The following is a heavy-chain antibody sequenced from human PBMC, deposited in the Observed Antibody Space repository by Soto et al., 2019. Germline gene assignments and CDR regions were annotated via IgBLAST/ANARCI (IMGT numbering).Heavy chain of an antibody. CDR2: INHSGST. CDR3: ARGRTLITGTSLDY. V-gene: IGHV4-34*01. CDR1: GGSFSGYY. Sequence: QVQLQQLGAGLLKPSETLSLTCAVYGGSFSGYYWTWIRQSPGKGLEWIGEINHSGSTNYKPSLRSRVTIPVDTSKNQLSLKVNSVTAADTAVYYCARGRTLITGTSLDYWGQGTLVTVSS. J-gene: IGHJ4*02. D-gene: IGHD1-20*01.